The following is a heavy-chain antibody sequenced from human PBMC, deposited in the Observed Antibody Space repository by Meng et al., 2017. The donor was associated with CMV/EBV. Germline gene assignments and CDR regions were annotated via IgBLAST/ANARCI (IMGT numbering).Heavy chain of an antibody. Sequence: GEPLKISCAASGFTFSSYSMNWVRQAPGKGLEWVSSISSSSSYIYYADSVKGRFTISRDNAKNSLYLQMNSLRAEDTAVYYCARGGKGVWGQGTTVTVSS. CDR3: ARGGKGV. V-gene: IGHV3-21*01. J-gene: IGHJ6*02. CDR2: ISSSSSYI. CDR1: GFTFSSYS.